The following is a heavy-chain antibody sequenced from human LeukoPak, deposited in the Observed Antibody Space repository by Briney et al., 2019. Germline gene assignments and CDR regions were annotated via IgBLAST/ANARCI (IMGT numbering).Heavy chain of an antibody. CDR3: ARDQEGFDY. J-gene: IGHJ4*02. CDR1: GYTFTSNY. V-gene: IGHV1-46*01. CDR2: IYPRDGST. Sequence: ASVKVSCKASGYTFTSNYLHWVRQAPGQGLEWMGMIYPRDGSTSYAQKFQGRVTVTRDTSTSTVHMELSGLRSEDTAVYYCARDQEGFDYWGQGTLVTVSS.